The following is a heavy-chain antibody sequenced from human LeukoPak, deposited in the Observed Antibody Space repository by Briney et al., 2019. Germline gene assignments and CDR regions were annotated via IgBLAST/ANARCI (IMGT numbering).Heavy chain of an antibody. V-gene: IGHV4-34*01. J-gene: IGHJ4*01. CDR2: INHSGST. D-gene: IGHD6-6*01. CDR1: GGSFSGYY. CDR3: ARHRDSSSTIDY. Sequence: SETLSLTCAVYGGSFSGYYWSWIRQPPGKGLEWIGEINHSGSTNYNPSLKSRVTISVDTSKNQFSLKLSSVTAADTAVYYCARHRDSSSTIDYWGQGTLVTVSS.